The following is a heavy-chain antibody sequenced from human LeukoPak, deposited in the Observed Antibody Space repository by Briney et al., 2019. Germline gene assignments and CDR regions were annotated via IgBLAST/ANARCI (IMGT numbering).Heavy chain of an antibody. J-gene: IGHJ5*02. Sequence: ASVKVSCKASGYTFTSYGISWVRQAPGQGLEWMGWISAYNGNTNYAQKLQGRVTMTTDTSTRTAYMELRSLRSDDTAVYYCARVPSYCGGDCYSPVDPWGQGTLVTVSS. V-gene: IGHV1-18*01. D-gene: IGHD2-21*01. CDR1: GYTFTSYG. CDR3: ARVPSYCGGDCYSPVDP. CDR2: ISAYNGNT.